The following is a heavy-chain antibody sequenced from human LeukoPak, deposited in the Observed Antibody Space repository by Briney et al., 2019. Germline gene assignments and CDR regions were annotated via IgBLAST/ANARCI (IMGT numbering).Heavy chain of an antibody. CDR3: AKDLETWFDY. V-gene: IGHV3-23*01. Sequence: GGSLRLSCAASGFTFDNYAMHWVRQAPGKGLEWVSVISGSGGSTYYADSVKSRFTISRDNSKNTLYLQMNSLRAEDTAVYYCAKDLETWFDYWGQGTLVTVSS. CDR2: ISGSGGST. CDR1: GFTFDNYA. J-gene: IGHJ4*02.